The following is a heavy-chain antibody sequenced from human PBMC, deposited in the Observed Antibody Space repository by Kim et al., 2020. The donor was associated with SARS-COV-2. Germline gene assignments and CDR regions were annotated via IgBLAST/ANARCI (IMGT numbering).Heavy chain of an antibody. Sequence: GGSLRLSCAASGITMSTYWMSWVRQAPGKGLEWVANINQDGSEKYYVDSVKGRFSISRDNAKNSVYLQMNSLRAEDTAVYLCARGYLHPAYFDRWGQGTLVTVSS. J-gene: IGHJ4*02. CDR3: ARGYLHPAYFDR. CDR1: GITMSTYW. CDR2: INQDGSEK. V-gene: IGHV3-7*03. D-gene: IGHD3-9*01.